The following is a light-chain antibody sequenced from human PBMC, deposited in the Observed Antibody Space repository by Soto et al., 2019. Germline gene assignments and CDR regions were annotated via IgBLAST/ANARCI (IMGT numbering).Light chain of an antibody. CDR3: QQGDSFPFT. V-gene: IGKV1-12*01. J-gene: IGKJ4*01. CDR1: QDISSW. CDR2: AAS. Sequence: DIQMTQSPSSVSASVGDTVTITCRASQDISSWVAWYQQKPGKAPKLLISAASSLQSRVPTRFSGSGSGTDFTLIISGLQPEDFATYFCQQGDSFPFTFGGGTKV.